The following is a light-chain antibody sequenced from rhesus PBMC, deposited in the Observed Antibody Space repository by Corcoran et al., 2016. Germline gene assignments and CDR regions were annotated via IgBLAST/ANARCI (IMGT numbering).Light chain of an antibody. CDR1: QGITHY. J-gene: IGKJ4*01. Sequence: DIQMTQSPSSLSASVGDRVTITCRASQGITHYLSWFQQKPGKHPKRLIYAASKLESGVPSRFSGMGSGTEVTLTLSSLQPEDFAAYYCLQYNSKPLTFGGGTKVEIK. V-gene: IGKV1-36*01. CDR3: LQYNSKPLT. CDR2: AAS.